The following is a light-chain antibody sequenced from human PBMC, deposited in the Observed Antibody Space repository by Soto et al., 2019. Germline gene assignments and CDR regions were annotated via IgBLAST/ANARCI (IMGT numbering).Light chain of an antibody. CDR2: DAS. CDR1: QSISSW. Sequence: DIQMTQSPSTLSASVGDRVIITCRASQSISSWLAWYQQKPGKAPKLLIYDASSLESGVPSRFSGSGSGTEFTLTISSLQPDDFATYYCQQYNSYTFGQGTKVEIK. V-gene: IGKV1-5*01. CDR3: QQYNSYT. J-gene: IGKJ1*01.